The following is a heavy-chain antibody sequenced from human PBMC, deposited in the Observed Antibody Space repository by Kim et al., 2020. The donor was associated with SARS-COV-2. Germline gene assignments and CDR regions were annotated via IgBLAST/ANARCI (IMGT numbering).Heavy chain of an antibody. Sequence: GGSLRLSCTASGFTFGDYAMSWVRQAPGKGLEWVGFIRSKAYGGTTEYAASVKGRFTISRDDSKSIAYLQMNSLKTEDTAVYYCTRGVAPDAFDIWGQGTMVTVSS. V-gene: IGHV3-49*04. CDR1: GFTFGDYA. CDR2: IRSKAYGGTT. CDR3: TRGVAPDAFDI. J-gene: IGHJ3*02. D-gene: IGHD2-15*01.